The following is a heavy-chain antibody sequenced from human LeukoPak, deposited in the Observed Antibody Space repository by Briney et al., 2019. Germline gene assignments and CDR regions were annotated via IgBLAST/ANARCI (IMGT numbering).Heavy chain of an antibody. D-gene: IGHD4-23*01. Sequence: GGSLRLSCVASGFVFNTYWIYWVRQAPGKGLEWVATINQDGTETRYVDSVKGRFTISRDNAKSSVFLQMNSLRVEDTAVYYCARGRWYIDYWGQGTLVTVSS. J-gene: IGHJ4*02. V-gene: IGHV3-7*03. CDR1: GFVFNTYW. CDR2: INQDGTET. CDR3: ARGRWYIDY.